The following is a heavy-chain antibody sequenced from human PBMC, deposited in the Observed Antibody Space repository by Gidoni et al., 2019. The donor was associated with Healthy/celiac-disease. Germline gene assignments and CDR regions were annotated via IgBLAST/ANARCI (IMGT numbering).Heavy chain of an antibody. D-gene: IGHD6-19*01. V-gene: IGHV4-34*01. CDR1: GGSFSGYY. CDR3: ARGRGRSSGWYPRPGNRFAEYFQH. Sequence: QVQLQQWGAGLLKPSETLSLTCAVYGGSFSGYYWSWIRQPPGKGLEWIGEINHSGSTNYNPSLKSRVTISVDTSKNQFSLKLSSVTAADTAVYYCARGRGRSSGWYPRPGNRFAEYFQHWGQGTLVTVSS. J-gene: IGHJ1*01. CDR2: INHSGST.